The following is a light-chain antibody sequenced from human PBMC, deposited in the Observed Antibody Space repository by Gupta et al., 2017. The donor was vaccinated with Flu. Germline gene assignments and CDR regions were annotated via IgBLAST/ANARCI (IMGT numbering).Light chain of an antibody. J-gene: IGKJ3*01. CDR2: SAS. CDR3: QQRHITPFT. CDR1: QTIETH. V-gene: IGKV1-39*01. Sequence: DIQMTQSPSSLSASVGDKVTITFRASQTIETHLDWYQQKPGKAPRIVIYSASLVQSAVPSSFSVGGSGTEFTLTISRRQPEDFATYYCQQRHITPFTFGHGTNVDVK.